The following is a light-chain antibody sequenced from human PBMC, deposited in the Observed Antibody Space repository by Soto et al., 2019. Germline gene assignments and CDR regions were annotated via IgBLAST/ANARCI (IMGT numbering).Light chain of an antibody. CDR3: QQHSTWPLT. CDR1: QSVSNS. CDR2: DAS. J-gene: IGKJ4*01. Sequence: EIVLIQSPAPLSLSQGERATRSCRSSQSVSNSLAWYQQNPGQAPRLLILDASNRATGIPVRFSGSGSGTDFTLTISSLEPDDVTHSYCQQHSTWPLTFGRGTMVEIK. V-gene: IGKV3-11*01.